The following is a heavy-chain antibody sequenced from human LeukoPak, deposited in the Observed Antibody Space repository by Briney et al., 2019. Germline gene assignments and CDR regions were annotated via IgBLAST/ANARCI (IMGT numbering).Heavy chain of an antibody. J-gene: IGHJ4*02. Sequence: GGSLRFSCAASGFTFSSYAMSWVRQAPGKGLEWVSAISGSGGSTYYADSVKGRFTISRDNSKNTLYLQMNSLRAEDTAVYYCAKGEYCSSTSCQPDYWGQGTLVTVSS. CDR1: GFTFSSYA. V-gene: IGHV3-23*01. D-gene: IGHD2-2*01. CDR2: ISGSGGST. CDR3: AKGEYCSSTSCQPDY.